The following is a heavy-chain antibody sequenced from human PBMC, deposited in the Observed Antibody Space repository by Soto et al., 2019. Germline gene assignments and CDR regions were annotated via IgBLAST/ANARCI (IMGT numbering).Heavy chain of an antibody. CDR1: GYTFTNYG. V-gene: IGHV1-18*01. CDR2: ISAYNGNT. J-gene: IGHJ6*03. D-gene: IGHD6-6*01. Sequence: QVQLLQSGAEVKKPGASVKVSCKASGYTFTNYGITWVRQAPGQGLEWMGWISAYNGNTHYTQRLQGRVTRTTGTSTSTACTEMRRLRPDDTAVYYCASVPQLVVYFVYYIDVWGKGTTVTVSS. CDR3: ASVPQLVVYFVYYIDV.